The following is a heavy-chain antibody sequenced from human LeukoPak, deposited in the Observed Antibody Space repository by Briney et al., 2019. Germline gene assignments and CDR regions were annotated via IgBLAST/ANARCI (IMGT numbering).Heavy chain of an antibody. V-gene: IGHV4-34*01. CDR1: GGSFSGYY. D-gene: IGHD7-27*01. CDR3: ARATHKLLHWGSVNWRSGDAFDI. Sequence: AETLSLTCAVYGGSFSGYYWSWVRQPPGKGLEWIGEINHSGSTNYNPSLRSGVTISVDTSKNRFSLKLSSVAAAETAVYYCARATHKLLHWGSVNWRSGDAFDIWGQGTMVTVSS. J-gene: IGHJ3*02. CDR2: INHSGST.